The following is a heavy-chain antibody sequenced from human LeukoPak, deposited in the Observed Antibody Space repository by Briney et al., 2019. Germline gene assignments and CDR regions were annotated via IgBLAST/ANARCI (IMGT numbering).Heavy chain of an antibody. CDR1: GFNFQYAW. Sequence: GGSLRLSCAGSGFNFQYAWMTWVRRAPGKRLEWVGRIKSKRDGETTDYAALVKSRFSISRDDSKNTVYLQMNSLRTEDTAVYYCTSLVGSPTYWGQGTLVAVSS. D-gene: IGHD4-23*01. CDR2: IKSKRDGETT. J-gene: IGHJ4*02. CDR3: TSLVGSPTY. V-gene: IGHV3-15*01.